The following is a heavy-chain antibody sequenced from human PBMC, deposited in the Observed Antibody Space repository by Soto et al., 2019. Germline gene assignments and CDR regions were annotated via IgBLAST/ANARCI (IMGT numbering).Heavy chain of an antibody. CDR3: ARVGPPADS. J-gene: IGHJ5*01. CDR2: INAGNGNT. Sequence: ASVKVSCKASGYTFTSYAVRWVRQAPGQRLEWMGWINAGNGNTKYSQKFQGRVTITRHTSASTAYMELSSLRSEDTAVYYCARVGPPADSWGQGTLVTVPQ. CDR1: GYTFTSYA. V-gene: IGHV1-3*01.